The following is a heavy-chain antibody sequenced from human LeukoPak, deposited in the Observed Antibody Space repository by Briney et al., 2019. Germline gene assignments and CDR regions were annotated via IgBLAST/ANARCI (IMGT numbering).Heavy chain of an antibody. CDR3: ASLTAYYKAFDY. Sequence: GGSLRLSCAASGFTFSSYGMHWVRQAPGKGLEWVAFIRYDGSNKYYADSVKGRLTISRDNSKNTLYLQMTSLRGDDTAVYYCASLTAYYKAFDYWGQGTLVTVSS. CDR2: IRYDGSNK. J-gene: IGHJ4*02. D-gene: IGHD3-9*01. CDR1: GFTFSSYG. V-gene: IGHV3-30*02.